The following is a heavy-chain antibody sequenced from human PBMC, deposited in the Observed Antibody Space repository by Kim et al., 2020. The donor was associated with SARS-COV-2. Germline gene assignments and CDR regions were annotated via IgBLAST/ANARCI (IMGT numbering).Heavy chain of an antibody. J-gene: IGHJ6*02. V-gene: IGHV4-59*13. CDR2: IYYSGST. Sequence: SETLSLTCTVSGGSISSYYWSWIRQPPGKGLEWIGYIYYSGSTNYNPSLKSRVTISVDTSKNQFSLKLSSVTAADTAVYYCARGVRAAGSRYYYGMDVWGQGTTVTVSS. CDR3: ARGVRAAGSRYYYGMDV. CDR1: GGSISSYY. D-gene: IGHD6-13*01.